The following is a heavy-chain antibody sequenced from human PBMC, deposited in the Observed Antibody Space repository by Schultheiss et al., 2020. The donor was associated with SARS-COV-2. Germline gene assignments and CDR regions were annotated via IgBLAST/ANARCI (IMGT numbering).Heavy chain of an antibody. Sequence: SETLSLTCTVSGGSISSYYWSWIRQPPGKGLEWIGYIYYSGSTNYNPSLKSRVTISVDTSKNQFSLKLSSVTAADTAVYYCARGSLPSLYDSSGLYYFDYWGQGTLVTVSS. CDR3: ARGSLPSLYDSSGLYYFDY. V-gene: IGHV4-59*08. CDR2: IYYSGST. D-gene: IGHD3-22*01. CDR1: GGSISSYY. J-gene: IGHJ4*02.